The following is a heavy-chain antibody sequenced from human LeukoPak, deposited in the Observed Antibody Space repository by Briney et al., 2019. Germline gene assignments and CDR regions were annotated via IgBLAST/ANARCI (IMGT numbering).Heavy chain of an antibody. CDR3: AKTPRYYDSSGYFDY. J-gene: IGHJ4*02. CDR1: GFTFSSYA. D-gene: IGHD3-22*01. CDR2: ISGSGGST. V-gene: IGHV3-23*01. Sequence: GGSLRLSCTASGFTFSSYAMSWVRQAPGKGLEWVSAISGSGGSTYYADSVKGRFTISRDNSKNTLYLQMNSLRAEDTAVYYCAKTPRYYDSSGYFDYWGQGTLVTVSS.